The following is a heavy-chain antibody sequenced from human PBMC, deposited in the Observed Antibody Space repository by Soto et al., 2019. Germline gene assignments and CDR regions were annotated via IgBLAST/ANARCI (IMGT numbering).Heavy chain of an antibody. D-gene: IGHD3-3*01. Sequence: PAETLSLTCTVSGGSISRGGYYWSWIRQHPGKGLECVGYIYYSGSTYYNPSLKSRGTRSVETSKNQSSLKLSSVTAADTAVYYCARGYDFWSGSHGMDVWGQGTTVTVSS. CDR2: IYYSGST. J-gene: IGHJ6*02. CDR1: GGSISRGGYY. CDR3: ARGYDFWSGSHGMDV. V-gene: IGHV4-31*03.